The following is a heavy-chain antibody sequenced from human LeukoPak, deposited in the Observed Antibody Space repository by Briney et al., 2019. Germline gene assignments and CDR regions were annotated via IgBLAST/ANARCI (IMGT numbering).Heavy chain of an antibody. D-gene: IGHD3-22*01. CDR2: IIPILGIA. CDR3: ARKEVNYYDSSANWGPRPRDAFDI. Sequence: SVKVSCKASGGTFSSYAISWVRQAPGQGLEWMGRIIPILGIANYAQKFQGRVTITADKSTSTAYMELSSLRSEDTAVYYCARKEVNYYDSSANWGPRPRDAFDIWGQGTMVTVSS. CDR1: GGTFSSYA. V-gene: IGHV1-69*04. J-gene: IGHJ3*02.